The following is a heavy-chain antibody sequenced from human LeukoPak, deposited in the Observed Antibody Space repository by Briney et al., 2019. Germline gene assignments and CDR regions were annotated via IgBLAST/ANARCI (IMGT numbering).Heavy chain of an antibody. CDR2: MNPNSGNT. V-gene: IGHV1-8*03. CDR1: GYTFTSYD. J-gene: IGHJ5*02. CDR3: ARDYDFWSGSPFDP. Sequence: GASVKVSCNDSGYTFTSYDINWVRQATGQGLEWMGWMNPNSGNTGYAQKFQGRVTITRNTSISTAYMELSSLRSEDTAVYYCARDYDFWSGSPFDPWGQGTLVTVSS. D-gene: IGHD3-3*01.